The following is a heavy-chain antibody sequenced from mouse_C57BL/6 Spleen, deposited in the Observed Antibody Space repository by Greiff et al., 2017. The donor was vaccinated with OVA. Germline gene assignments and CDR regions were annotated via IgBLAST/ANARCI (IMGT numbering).Heavy chain of an antibody. V-gene: IGHV1-50*01. CDR1: GYTFTSYW. CDR2: IDPSDSYT. CDR3: ARRGPHYYGSSYEGYYFDY. Sequence: QVQLQQPGAELVKPGASVKLSCKASGYTFTSYWMQWVKQRPGQGLEWIGEIDPSDSYTNYNQKFKGKATLTVDTSSSTAYMQLSSLTSEDSAVYYCARRGPHYYGSSYEGYYFDYWGQGTTLTVSS. D-gene: IGHD1-1*01. J-gene: IGHJ2*01.